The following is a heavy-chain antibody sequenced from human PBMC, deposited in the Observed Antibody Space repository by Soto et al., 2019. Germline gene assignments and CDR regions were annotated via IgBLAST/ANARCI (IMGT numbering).Heavy chain of an antibody. V-gene: IGHV1-8*01. Sequence: QVQLVQSGAEVKKPGASVKVSCKASGYTFTSYDINWVRQATGQGLEWMGWMNPNSGNTGYAQKFQGRVTMTRNTHKSTAYMELSNMTSEDTAVYYGAKEKNSYGMDVWGQGTTVT. CDR2: MNPNSGNT. CDR1: GYTFTSYD. CDR3: AKEKNSYGMDV. J-gene: IGHJ6*02.